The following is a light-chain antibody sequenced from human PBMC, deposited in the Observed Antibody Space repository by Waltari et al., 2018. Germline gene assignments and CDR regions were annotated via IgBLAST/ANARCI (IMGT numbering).Light chain of an antibody. CDR1: QSVSSY. CDR2: DAS. J-gene: IGKJ5*01. Sequence: EIVLTQSPATLSLSPGERATLSCRALQSVSSYLAWYQRKPGQAPRLLIYDASNRATGSPARCSGSGSGTDFTLTISSLEPEDFAVYYCQQRSNWPPLTFGQGTRLEIK. CDR3: QQRSNWPPLT. V-gene: IGKV3-11*01.